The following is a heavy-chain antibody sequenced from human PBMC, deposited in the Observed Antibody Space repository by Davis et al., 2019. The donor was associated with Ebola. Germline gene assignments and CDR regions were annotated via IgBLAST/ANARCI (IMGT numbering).Heavy chain of an antibody. V-gene: IGHV4-4*08. CDR1: GGSISSYY. CDR3: AREGWFRELFHYYYYGMDV. Sequence: PGGSLRLSCTVSGGSISSYYWSWIRQPPGKGLEWIGYIYTSGSTNYNPSLKSRVTISVDTSKNQFSLKLSSVTAADTAVYYCAREGWFRELFHYYYYGMDVWGQGTTVTVSS. CDR2: IYTSGST. J-gene: IGHJ6*02. D-gene: IGHD3-10*01.